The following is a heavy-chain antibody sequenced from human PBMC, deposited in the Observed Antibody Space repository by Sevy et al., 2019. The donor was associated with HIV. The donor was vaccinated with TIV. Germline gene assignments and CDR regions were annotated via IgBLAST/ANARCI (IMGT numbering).Heavy chain of an antibody. J-gene: IGHJ4*02. D-gene: IGHD6-19*01. CDR3: ARDLAAVAAHMGPFDY. Sequence: ASVKVSCKASGYTFTSYGISWVRQAPGQGLEWMGWISAYNGNTNYAQKLQGRVTMTTDTSTSTAYMELRSLRSDDTAVYYCARDLAAVAAHMGPFDYWGQGTLVTVSS. CDR1: GYTFTSYG. V-gene: IGHV1-18*01. CDR2: ISAYNGNT.